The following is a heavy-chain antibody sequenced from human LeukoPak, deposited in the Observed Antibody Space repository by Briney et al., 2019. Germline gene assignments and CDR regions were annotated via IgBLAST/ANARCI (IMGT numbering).Heavy chain of an antibody. CDR3: VRDSS. CDR2: IYAAGGT. CDR1: GATVSSNH. J-gene: IGHJ4*02. Sequence: GGSLRLSCALSGATVSSNHMSWVRQAPGKGLEWVSAIYAAGGTYYADSVKGRFTLSRDISKNMLYLQLNSLRAEDTAVYYRVRDSSWGQGALVTVSS. V-gene: IGHV3-66*01.